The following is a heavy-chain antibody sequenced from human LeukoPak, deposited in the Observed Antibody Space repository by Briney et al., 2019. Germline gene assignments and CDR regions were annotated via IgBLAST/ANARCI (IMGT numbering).Heavy chain of an antibody. CDR3: ARYEYNSGQIFDN. J-gene: IGHJ4*02. CDR1: GFTFSSYS. D-gene: IGHD6-19*01. V-gene: IGHV3-48*02. Sequence: GGSLRLSCEASGFTFSSYSMNWVRQAPGEGLECLSYIDSSSSTIYYADSVKGRFTIFRDNAKKSLYLQMNSLRDEDTAVYYCARYEYNSGQIFDNWGQGTLVTVSS. CDR2: IDSSSSTI.